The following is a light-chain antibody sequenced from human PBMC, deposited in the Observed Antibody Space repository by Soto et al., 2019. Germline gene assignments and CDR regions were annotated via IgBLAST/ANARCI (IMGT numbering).Light chain of an antibody. J-gene: IGKJ1*01. CDR2: AAS. CDR3: QQYNSYWT. CDR1: QGIRND. V-gene: IGKV1-17*01. Sequence: IQMTQSPSSLSASVGASVTITCRASQGIRNDLGWYQQKPGKDPKRLIYAASSLQSGVPSRFIGSGSGTEFTLTLSSMQPEDFATDDCQQYNSYWTGGQGTKVDIK.